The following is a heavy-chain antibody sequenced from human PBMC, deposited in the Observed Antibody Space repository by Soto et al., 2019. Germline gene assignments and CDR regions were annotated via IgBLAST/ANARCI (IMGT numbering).Heavy chain of an antibody. D-gene: IGHD2-15*01. J-gene: IGHJ6*02. CDR3: AKDGGYCSGGSCLYYYYYYGMDV. V-gene: IGHV3-23*01. CDR2: ISGSGGST. CDR1: GFTFSSYA. Sequence: PVGSLRLSCAASGFTFSSYAMSWVRQAPGKGLEWVSAISGSGGSTYYADSVKGRFTISRDNSKNTLYLQMNSLRAGDTAVYYCAKDGGYCSGGSCLYYYYYYGMDVWGQGTTVTVSS.